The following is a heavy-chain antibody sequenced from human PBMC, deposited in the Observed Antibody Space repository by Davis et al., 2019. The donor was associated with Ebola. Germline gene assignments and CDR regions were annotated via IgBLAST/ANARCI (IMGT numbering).Heavy chain of an antibody. CDR3: ARMDYYYGSGTNRFDP. Sequence: GSLRLSCAASGFTFNYYAMSWIRQPPGKGLEWIGEINHSGSTNYNPSLKSRVTISVDTSKNQFSLKLSSVTAADTAVYYCARMDYYYGSGTNRFDPWGQGTLVTVSS. CDR1: GFTFNYYA. D-gene: IGHD3-10*01. V-gene: IGHV4-34*01. J-gene: IGHJ5*02. CDR2: INHSGST.